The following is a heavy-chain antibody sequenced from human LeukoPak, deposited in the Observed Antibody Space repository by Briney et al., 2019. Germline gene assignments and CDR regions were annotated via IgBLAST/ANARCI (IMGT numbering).Heavy chain of an antibody. J-gene: IGHJ4*02. CDR1: GYTFTGYH. D-gene: IGHD4-17*01. V-gene: IGHV1-2*02. CDR3: TRMYDYGDLIPFDY. Sequence: GASVKVSCKASGYTFTGYHLHWVRQAPGQGLEWMGYINPNSGGTNYAQKFQGRFTMTRDTSISTAYVELSRLRSDDTAVYYCTRMYDYGDLIPFDYWGQGTLVTVSS. CDR2: INPNSGGT.